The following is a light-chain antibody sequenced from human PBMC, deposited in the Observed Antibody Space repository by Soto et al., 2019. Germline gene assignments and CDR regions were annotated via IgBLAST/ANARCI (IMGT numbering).Light chain of an antibody. CDR2: GAS. J-gene: IGKJ1*01. Sequence: ELVLTQSPGALSLSPGEKATNSCGASQSVSSSYLAWYQQKPGQAPRLLIYGASTRATGIPDRFSGSGSGTDFTLTISRLEPEDFAVYYCQQYGSSPRTFGQGTKVDIK. V-gene: IGKV3-20*01. CDR3: QQYGSSPRT. CDR1: QSVSSSY.